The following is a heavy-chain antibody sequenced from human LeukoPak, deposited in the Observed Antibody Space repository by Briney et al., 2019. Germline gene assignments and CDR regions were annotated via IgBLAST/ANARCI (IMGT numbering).Heavy chain of an antibody. D-gene: IGHD6-6*01. CDR2: IDHRGSS. CDR1: GESFSAYF. V-gene: IGHV4-34*01. J-gene: IGHJ4*03. CDR3: ATRSSTLAAARCFDD. Sequence: SETLSLTCAVHGESFSAYFWSWVRHVPGKGLEWIGEIDHRGSSNYNPPLKSRATISVDTSKNHFSLSLTSVSAADTAGYYCATRSSTLAAARCFDDWGQGTVVTVSS.